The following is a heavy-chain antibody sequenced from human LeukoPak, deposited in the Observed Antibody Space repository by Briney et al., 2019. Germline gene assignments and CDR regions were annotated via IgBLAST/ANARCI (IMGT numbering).Heavy chain of an antibody. V-gene: IGHV4-4*07. D-gene: IGHD6-19*01. Sequence: SETLSLTCTVSGGSISSYYWSWIRQPAGKGLEWIGRISTSGSTNFNPSLQSRVTISVDKSKNQFSLKLNSVTAADTAVYYCARGPYSSGWYGFDYWGQGTLVTVSS. CDR2: ISTSGST. CDR3: ARGPYSSGWYGFDY. J-gene: IGHJ4*02. CDR1: GGSISSYY.